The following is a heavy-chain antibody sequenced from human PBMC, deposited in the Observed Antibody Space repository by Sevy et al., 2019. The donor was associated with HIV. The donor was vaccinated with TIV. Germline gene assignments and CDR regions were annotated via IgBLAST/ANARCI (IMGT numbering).Heavy chain of an antibody. CDR2: IKQDGSEK. D-gene: IGHD6-19*01. CDR3: ARDCGYSSGWLDY. J-gene: IGHJ4*01. Sequence: GGSLRLSCAASGFTFSSYWMSWVRQAPGKGLEWVANIKQDGSEKYYVDSVKGRFTISRDNAKNSLYLQMNSLRAEDTAVYYCARDCGYSSGWLDYWGHGTLVTVSS. CDR1: GFTFSSYW. V-gene: IGHV3-7*03.